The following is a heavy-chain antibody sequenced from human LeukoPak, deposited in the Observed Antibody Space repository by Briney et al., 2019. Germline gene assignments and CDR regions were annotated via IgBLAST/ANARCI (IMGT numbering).Heavy chain of an antibody. CDR1: GGSISRTSYY. Sequence: SETLSLTCTVSGGSISRTSYYWGWIRQPPGKGLEWIETFYYSGSTYYNPSLKCRVTISVDTSKNQFSLKLSSVTAADTAVYYCASGSGYFFDYWGQGTLVTVSS. D-gene: IGHD1-14*01. V-gene: IGHV4-39*01. CDR3: ASGSGYFFDY. J-gene: IGHJ4*02. CDR2: FYYSGST.